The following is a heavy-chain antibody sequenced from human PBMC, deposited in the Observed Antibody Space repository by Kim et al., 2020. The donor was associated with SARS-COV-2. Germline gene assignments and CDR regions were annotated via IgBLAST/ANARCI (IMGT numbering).Heavy chain of an antibody. V-gene: IGHV3-74*01. CDR3: ARGGITSSRRAFDC. D-gene: IGHD2-2*01. J-gene: IGHJ4*02. Sequence: GGSLRLSCAASGFTFSSYWMHWVRQVPGKGLVWVSRIYSDGTTTNYADSVKGRFTISRDNAKNTLYLEMNSLRAEDTAVYYCARGGITSSRRAFDCWGQG. CDR1: GFTFSSYW. CDR2: IYSDGTTT.